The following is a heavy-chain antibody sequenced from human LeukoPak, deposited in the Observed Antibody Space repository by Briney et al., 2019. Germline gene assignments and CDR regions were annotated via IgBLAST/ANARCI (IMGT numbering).Heavy chain of an antibody. CDR2: ISAYNGNT. D-gene: IGHD2-2*01. CDR1: GYTFTTYG. J-gene: IGHJ5*02. Sequence: ASVNVSCKASGYTFTTYGISWVRQAPGQGLEWMGWISAYNGNTNYAQKLQGRVTMTTDTSTSTAYMELRSLRSDDTAVYYCARGYCSSTSCMRFDPWGQGTLVTVSS. CDR3: ARGYCSSTSCMRFDP. V-gene: IGHV1-18*01.